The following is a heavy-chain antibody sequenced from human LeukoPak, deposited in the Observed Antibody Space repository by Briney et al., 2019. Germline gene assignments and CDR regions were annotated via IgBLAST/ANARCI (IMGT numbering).Heavy chain of an antibody. CDR3: AKGCSSSRYMLDY. CDR2: ISGSGGST. V-gene: IGHV3-23*01. CDR1: GFTFSSYA. J-gene: IGHJ4*02. Sequence: GGSLRLSCAASGFTFSSYAMSWVRQAPGKGLEWVSTISGSGGSTYYADSVKGRFTISRDNSKNTLYLQMNSLRAEDTAVYYCAKGCSSSRYMLDYWGQGTLVTVSS. D-gene: IGHD6-13*01.